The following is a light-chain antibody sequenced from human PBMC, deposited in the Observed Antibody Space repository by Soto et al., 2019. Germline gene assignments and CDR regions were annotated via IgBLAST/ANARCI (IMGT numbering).Light chain of an antibody. CDR3: QAWDSTTAWAV. CDR1: KLGDKY. V-gene: IGLV3-1*01. J-gene: IGLJ2*01. Sequence: SYELTQPPSVSVSLGQTASITCSGDKLGDKYACWYQQKAGQSPVLVIYEDTKRPSDIPERFSGSNSGNTATLTISGTQAMDEADYFCQAWDSTTAWAVFGGGTKLTVL. CDR2: EDT.